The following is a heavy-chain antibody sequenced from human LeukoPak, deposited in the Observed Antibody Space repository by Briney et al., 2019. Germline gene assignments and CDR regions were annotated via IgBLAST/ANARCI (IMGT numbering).Heavy chain of an antibody. D-gene: IGHD1-26*01. CDR2: IYTRGST. Sequence: PSETLSLTCTVSGGSISSGSYYWSWIRQPAGKGLEWIGRIYTRGSTNYNPSLKSRVTISVDTSKNQFSLKLSSVTAADTAVYYCARDTSDYSGSYFDYWGQGTLVTVSS. V-gene: IGHV4-61*02. CDR1: GGSISSGSYY. CDR3: ARDTSDYSGSYFDY. J-gene: IGHJ4*02.